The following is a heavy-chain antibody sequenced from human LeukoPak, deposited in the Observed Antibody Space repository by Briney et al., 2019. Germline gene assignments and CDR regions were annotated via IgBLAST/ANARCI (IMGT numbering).Heavy chain of an antibody. Sequence: GASVKVSCKASGYTFTGYYMHWARQAPGQGLEWMGWINPNSGGTNYAQKFQGRVTMTRDTSISTAYMELSRLRSDDTAVYYCARDSGSSSSWNYWGQGTLVTVSS. D-gene: IGHD6-6*01. V-gene: IGHV1-2*02. CDR2: INPNSGGT. J-gene: IGHJ4*02. CDR3: ARDSGSSSSWNY. CDR1: GYTFTGYY.